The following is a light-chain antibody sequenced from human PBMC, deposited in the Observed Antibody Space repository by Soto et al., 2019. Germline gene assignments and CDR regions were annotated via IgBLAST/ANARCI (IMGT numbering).Light chain of an antibody. CDR2: GAS. J-gene: IGKJ4*01. CDR3: QQSYTSPVS. Sequence: DIKMTQSPSSLTVYIRDRVTITRRARQRSSTYLNWYEQKPGKAPNLLIYGASTLQNGVPSRFSGGGSGTYFTLTISGLQPEDFGSYYCQQSYTSPVSFGGGTKVDIK. V-gene: IGKV1-39*01. CDR1: QRSSTY.